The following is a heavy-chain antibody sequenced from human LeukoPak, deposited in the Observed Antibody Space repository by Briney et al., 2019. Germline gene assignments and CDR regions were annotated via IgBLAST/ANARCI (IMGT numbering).Heavy chain of an antibody. CDR3: AREGGSDGMDV. Sequence: GGSLRLSCAASGCTFSSHSMNRVRQAPGKGLEWVSSISSSSSYIYYADSVKGRFTISRDNAKNSLYLQMNSLRAEDTAVYYCAREGGSDGMDVWGQGTTVTVSS. CDR2: ISSSSSYI. J-gene: IGHJ6*02. D-gene: IGHD5-12*01. V-gene: IGHV3-21*01. CDR1: GCTFSSHS.